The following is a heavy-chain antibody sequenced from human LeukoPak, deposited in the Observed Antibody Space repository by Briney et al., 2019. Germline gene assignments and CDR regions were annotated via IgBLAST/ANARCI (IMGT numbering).Heavy chain of an antibody. D-gene: IGHD3-10*01. V-gene: IGHV3-23*01. J-gene: IGHJ5*02. CDR3: AKDIYGSGSYYNPHNWFDP. CDR1: GFTFSSYA. Sequence: GGSLRLSCAASGFTFSSYAMSWVRQAPGKGLEWVSAISGSGGSTYYADSVKGRFTISRDNSKNTLYLQVNSLRAEDTAVYYCAKDIYGSGSYYNPHNWFDPWGQGTLVTVSS. CDR2: ISGSGGST.